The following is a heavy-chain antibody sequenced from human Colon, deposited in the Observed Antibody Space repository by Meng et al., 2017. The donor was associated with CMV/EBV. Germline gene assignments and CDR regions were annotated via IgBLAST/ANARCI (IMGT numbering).Heavy chain of an antibody. Sequence: HITLTQSCPPPCKPTQTLTLTCTFSAFSLHTYEVGLGWFRQPPGKAPEWLALIYWDDDKRYRSSLGNRLTLTHDASKNQVVLTMTDMDPADTATYYCAHKSLPAAFFDYWSQGTLVTVFS. V-gene: IGHV2-5*02. D-gene: IGHD2-2*01. CDR3: AHKSLPAAFFDY. J-gene: IGHJ4*02. CDR2: IYWDDDK. CDR1: AFSLHTYEVG.